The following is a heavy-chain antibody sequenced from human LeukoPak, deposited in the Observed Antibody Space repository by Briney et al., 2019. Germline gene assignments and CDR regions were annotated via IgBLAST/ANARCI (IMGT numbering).Heavy chain of an antibody. CDR3: ARGAAVALEL. D-gene: IGHD6-19*01. V-gene: IGHV3-30*02. J-gene: IGHJ4*02. CDR1: GFTLIDYN. CDR2: IQFDRTTE. Sequence: GGSLRLSCGASGFTLIDYNMHWVRQAPGKGLEYVAFIQFDRTTEYYTDSVKGRFTMSRDKSKNTLYLQMNSLRGGDTAVYYCARGAAVALELWGRGTLVTVSS.